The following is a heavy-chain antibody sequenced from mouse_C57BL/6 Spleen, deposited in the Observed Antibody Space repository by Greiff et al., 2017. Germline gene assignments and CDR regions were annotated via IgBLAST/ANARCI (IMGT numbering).Heavy chain of an antibody. CDR2: IVPNSGGT. CDR1: GYTFTSYW. J-gene: IGHJ3*01. V-gene: IGHV1-72*01. D-gene: IGHD2-3*01. Sequence: QVQLQQPGAELVKPGASVKLSCKASGYTFTSYWMHWGKQRPGRGLEWIGRIVPNSGGTKYNEKFKSKATLTVDKPSSTAYMQLSSLTSEDSAVYYCARTADGYYGPFAYWGQGTLVTVSA. CDR3: ARTADGYYGPFAY.